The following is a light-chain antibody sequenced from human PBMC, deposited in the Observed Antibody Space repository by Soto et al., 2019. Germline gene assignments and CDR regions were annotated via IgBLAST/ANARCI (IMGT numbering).Light chain of an antibody. CDR3: QQYGSSPRT. Sequence: IVLTQSPGTLSLSPGERATLSCRASQSGTSSYLAWYQQKPGQAPRLLIYGASRRAAGIPDRFSGSGSGTDFTLTISRLEPEDFAVYYCQQYGSSPRTFGQGTKVDIK. CDR1: QSGTSSY. CDR2: GAS. V-gene: IGKV3-20*01. J-gene: IGKJ1*01.